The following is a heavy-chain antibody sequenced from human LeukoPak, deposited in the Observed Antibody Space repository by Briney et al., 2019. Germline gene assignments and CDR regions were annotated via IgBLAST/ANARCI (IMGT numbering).Heavy chain of an antibody. D-gene: IGHD6-13*01. J-gene: IGHJ5*02. Sequence: SETLSLTCTVSGGPISSYYWSWIRQPPGKGLEWIGYIFYSGSTNYNPSLKSRVTISVDTSNNQFSLELRSVTAADTAVYYCARHYSSLAGAEFDPWGQGTLVTVSS. V-gene: IGHV4-59*08. CDR3: ARHYSSLAGAEFDP. CDR2: IFYSGST. CDR1: GGPISSYY.